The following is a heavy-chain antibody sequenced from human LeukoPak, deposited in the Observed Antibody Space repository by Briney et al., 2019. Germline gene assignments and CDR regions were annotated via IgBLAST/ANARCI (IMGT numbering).Heavy chain of an antibody. J-gene: IGHJ6*03. D-gene: IGHD5-24*01. CDR1: GFTFSGSA. V-gene: IGHV3-73*01. Sequence: GGSLRLSCAASGFTFSGSAMHWVRQASGKGLEWVGRIRSKANSYATAYAASVKGRFTISRDDSKNTAYLLMNSLKTEDTAVYYCTRREEMATIYYYYYYMDVWGKGTTVTVSS. CDR2: IRSKANSYAT. CDR3: TRREEMATIYYYYYYMDV.